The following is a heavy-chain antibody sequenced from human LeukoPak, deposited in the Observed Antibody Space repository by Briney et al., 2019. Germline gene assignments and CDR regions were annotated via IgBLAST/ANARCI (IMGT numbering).Heavy chain of an antibody. Sequence: GGSLRLSCAASGFTFDDYAMHWVRQAPGKGLQWVSLISWDGGSTYYADSVKGRFTISRDNTKNSLYLQMNSLRVEDTALYYCVKDNGVGSWYDSWGQGTLVTVSS. CDR3: VKDNGVGSWYDS. V-gene: IGHV3-43D*03. CDR2: ISWDGGST. D-gene: IGHD3-10*01. CDR1: GFTFDDYA. J-gene: IGHJ5*01.